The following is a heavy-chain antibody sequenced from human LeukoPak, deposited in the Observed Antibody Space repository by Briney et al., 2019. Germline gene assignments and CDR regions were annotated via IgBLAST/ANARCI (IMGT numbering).Heavy chain of an antibody. Sequence: KPSETLSLTCTVSGGSISRYYWSWIRQPAGKGLEWIGRIYTSGGTNYNPSLKSRVTRSVDTSKNQFSLKLSSVTAADTAVYYCAREEHLNPYYYYVMDVWAKGPRSPSP. J-gene: IGHJ6*02. CDR1: GGSISRYY. V-gene: IGHV4-4*07. CDR2: IYTSGGT. CDR3: AREEHLNPYYYYVMDV.